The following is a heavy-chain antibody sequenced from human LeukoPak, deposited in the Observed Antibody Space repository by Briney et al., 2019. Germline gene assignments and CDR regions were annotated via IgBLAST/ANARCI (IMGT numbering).Heavy chain of an antibody. D-gene: IGHD6-13*01. V-gene: IGHV3-48*03. CDR1: GFTFSSYE. J-gene: IGHJ6*02. CDR2: ISSSGSTI. Sequence: PGGSLRLSCAASGFTFSSYEMNWVRQAPGKGLEWVSYISSSGSTIYYADSVKGRFTISRDNAKNSLYLQMNSLRAEDTAVYYCARRTAAGDFYYSGMDVWGQGTTVTVSS. CDR3: ARRTAAGDFYYSGMDV.